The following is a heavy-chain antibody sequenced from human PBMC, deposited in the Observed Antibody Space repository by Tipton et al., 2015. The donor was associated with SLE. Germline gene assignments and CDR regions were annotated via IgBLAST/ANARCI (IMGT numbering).Heavy chain of an antibody. CDR3: ARDDEYCSSSSCYLFDP. V-gene: IGHV4-34*01. CDR2: INHSGSI. J-gene: IGHJ5*02. Sequence: GLVKPSETLSLTCAVYGGSFSGYYWSWIRQPPGKGLEWIGEINHSGSINYNPSLKRRVTISVDTSKNQFSLKLRSVTAADTAAYYCARDDEYCSSSSCYLFDPWGPGTLVTVSS. CDR1: GGSFSGYY. D-gene: IGHD2-2*01.